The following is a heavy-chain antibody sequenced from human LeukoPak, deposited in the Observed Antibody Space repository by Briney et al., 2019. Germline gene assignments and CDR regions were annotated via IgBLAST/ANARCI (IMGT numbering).Heavy chain of an antibody. CDR2: IYYSGST. CDR1: GGSISSGGYY. Sequence: SETLSLTCTVSGGSISSGGYYWSWIRQHPGKGLEWIGYIYYSGSTYYNPSLKSRVTISVDTSKNQFSLKLSSVTAADTAVYYCARGPRYYYDSRDDAFDIWGQGTMVTVSS. J-gene: IGHJ3*02. CDR3: ARGPRYYYDSRDDAFDI. D-gene: IGHD3-22*01. V-gene: IGHV4-31*03.